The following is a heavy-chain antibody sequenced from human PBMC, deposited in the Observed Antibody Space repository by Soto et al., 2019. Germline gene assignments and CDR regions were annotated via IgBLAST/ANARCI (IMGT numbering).Heavy chain of an antibody. Sequence: ASVKVSCKASGVTFSSYAISWVRQAPGQGLEWMGGIIPIFGTANYAQKFQGRVTITADKSTSTAYMELSSLRSEDTAVYYCARSRTTVVTPFDPWGQGTLVTVSS. CDR1: GVTFSSYA. CDR2: IIPIFGTA. J-gene: IGHJ5*02. CDR3: ARSRTTVVTPFDP. D-gene: IGHD4-17*01. V-gene: IGHV1-69*06.